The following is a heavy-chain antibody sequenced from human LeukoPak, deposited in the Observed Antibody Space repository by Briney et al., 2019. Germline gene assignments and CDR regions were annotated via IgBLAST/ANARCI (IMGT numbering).Heavy chain of an antibody. V-gene: IGHV3-23*01. CDR1: GFTFNSYA. J-gene: IGHJ4*02. Sequence: PGGSLRLSCAASGFTFNSYAMNWVRQTPGKGLEWVSSISGSGGSLYYADSVKGRFTISRDNSKNTFYLQMNSLRAEDTAIYYCAKDFVAVTAIGMYYSDYWGQGTLVTVSA. CDR3: AKDFVAVTAIGMYYSDY. CDR2: ISGSGGSL. D-gene: IGHD2-21*02.